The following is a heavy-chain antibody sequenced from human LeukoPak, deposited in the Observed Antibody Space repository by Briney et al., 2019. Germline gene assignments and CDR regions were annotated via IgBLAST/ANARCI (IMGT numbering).Heavy chain of an antibody. CDR2: ISAYNGNT. CDR1: GYTFTSYG. Sequence: ASVKVSCKASGYTFTSYGISWVRQAPGQGLEWMGWISAYNGNTNYAQQLQGRVTMTTDTSTGTAYMELRSLRSDDTAVYYCARDIKPIVGASYFDYWGQGTLVTVSS. CDR3: ARDIKPIVGASYFDY. V-gene: IGHV1-18*01. J-gene: IGHJ4*02. D-gene: IGHD1-26*01.